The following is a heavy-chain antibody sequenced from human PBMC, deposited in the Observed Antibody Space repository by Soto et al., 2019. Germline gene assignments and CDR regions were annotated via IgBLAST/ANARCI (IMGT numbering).Heavy chain of an antibody. Sequence: GESLKISCRGSGYSFAGYWITWVRQKPGKGLEWMGRIDPSDSQTYYSPSFRGHVTISATKSITTVFLQWSSLRASDTAMYYCARQIYDSDTGPNFQYYFDSWGKGTPVTVSS. V-gene: IGHV5-10-1*01. D-gene: IGHD3-22*01. CDR2: IDPSDSQT. CDR1: GYSFAGYW. CDR3: ARQIYDSDTGPNFQYYFDS. J-gene: IGHJ4*02.